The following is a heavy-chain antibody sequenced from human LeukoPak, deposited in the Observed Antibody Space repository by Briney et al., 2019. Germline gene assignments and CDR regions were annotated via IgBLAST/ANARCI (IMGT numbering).Heavy chain of an antibody. D-gene: IGHD3-3*02. CDR1: GGTFSSYA. Sequence: VASVKVSCKASGGTFSSYAISWVRQAPGQGLEWMGRIIPILGIANYAQKFQGRVTITADKSTSTAYMELSSLRSEDTAVYYCARAALSVLDYYYYMDVWGKGTTVTVSS. CDR2: IIPILGIA. J-gene: IGHJ6*03. CDR3: ARAALSVLDYYYYMDV. V-gene: IGHV1-69*04.